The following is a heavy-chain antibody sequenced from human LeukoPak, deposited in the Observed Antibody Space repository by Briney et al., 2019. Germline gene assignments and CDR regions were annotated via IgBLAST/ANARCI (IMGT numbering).Heavy chain of an antibody. CDR3: ARVGLDVHSGTLLAR. D-gene: IGHD1-26*01. CDR2: IKQDGSEK. CDR1: GFTFSSYW. J-gene: IGHJ4*02. Sequence: GGSLRLSCAASGFTFSSYWMSWVRQAPGKGLEWVANIKQDGSEKYYVDSVKGRFTISRDNAKNSLYLQMNSLRPEDTALYYCARVGLDVHSGTLLARGGQGTLATVSS. V-gene: IGHV3-7*01.